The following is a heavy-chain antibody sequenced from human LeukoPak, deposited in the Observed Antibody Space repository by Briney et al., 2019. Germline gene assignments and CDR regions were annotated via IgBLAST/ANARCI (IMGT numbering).Heavy chain of an antibody. V-gene: IGHV4-59*08. CDR2: FYYTGST. Sequence: SETLSLTCTVSGGSISSYYWSWIRQPPGKGLEWIGYFYYTGSTHYNPSLKSRVTISVDTSKNQFSLKLSSVTAADTAVYYCSRLTNYGYHYYYGMDVWGQGTTVTVSS. J-gene: IGHJ6*02. CDR1: GGSISSYY. D-gene: IGHD3-10*01. CDR3: SRLTNYGYHYYYGMDV.